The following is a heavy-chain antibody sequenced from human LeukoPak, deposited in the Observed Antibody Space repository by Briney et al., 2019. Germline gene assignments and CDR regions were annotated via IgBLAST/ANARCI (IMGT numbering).Heavy chain of an antibody. Sequence: PSETLSLTCAVYGGSFSGYYWSWIRQPPGKGLEWIGEINHSGSTNHNPSLKSRVTISVDTSKNQFSLKLSSVTAADTAVYYCARGLYNWNYVDYYYYGMDVWGQGTTVTVSS. D-gene: IGHD1-7*01. CDR2: INHSGST. J-gene: IGHJ6*02. V-gene: IGHV4-34*01. CDR1: GGSFSGYY. CDR3: ARGLYNWNYVDYYYYGMDV.